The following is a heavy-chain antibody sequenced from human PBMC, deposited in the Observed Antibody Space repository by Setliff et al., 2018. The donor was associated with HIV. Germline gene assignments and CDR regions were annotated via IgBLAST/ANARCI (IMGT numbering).Heavy chain of an antibody. V-gene: IGHV4-34*01. Sequence: KSSETLSLTCAVDGGSFSGYYWSWIRQPPGKGLEWIGEINHSGSTNYNPSLKSRVTISVDTSKNQFSLKLTSVTAADTAVYYCARGRLYGVVDYWGQGTLVTVSS. CDR2: INHSGST. J-gene: IGHJ4*02. CDR3: ARGRLYGVVDY. CDR1: GGSFSGYY. D-gene: IGHD3-10*01.